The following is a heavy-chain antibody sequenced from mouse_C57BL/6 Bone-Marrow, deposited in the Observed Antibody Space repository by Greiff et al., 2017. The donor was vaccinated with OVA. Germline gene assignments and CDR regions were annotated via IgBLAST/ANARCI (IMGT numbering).Heavy chain of an antibody. V-gene: IGHV14-4*01. Sequence: VQLQQSGAELVRPGASVKLSCTASGFNIKDDYMHWVKQRPEQGLEWIGWIDPENGDTEYASKFQGKATITADTSSNTAYLQLSSLETEDTAVYYFTPLCTTVGDYWGQGTTLTGSP. CDR2: IDPENGDT. J-gene: IGHJ2*01. D-gene: IGHD1-1*01. CDR1: GFNIKDDY. CDR3: TPLCTTVGDY.